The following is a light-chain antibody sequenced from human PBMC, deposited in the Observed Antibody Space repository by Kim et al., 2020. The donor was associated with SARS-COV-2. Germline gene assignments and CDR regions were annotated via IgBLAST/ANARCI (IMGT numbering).Light chain of an antibody. CDR1: SLRSYY. Sequence: SSELTQDPAVSVALGQTVRITCQGDSLRSYYATWYQQKPRQAPVLVIYGRNSRPSGIPDRFSGSSSGNTASLTISGAQAEDEADFYCQSRDSGGNVVFGGGPQLTV. CDR3: QSRDSGGNVV. V-gene: IGLV3-19*01. J-gene: IGLJ2*01. CDR2: GRN.